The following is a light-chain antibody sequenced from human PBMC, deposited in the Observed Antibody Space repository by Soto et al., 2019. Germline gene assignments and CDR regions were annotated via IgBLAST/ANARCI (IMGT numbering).Light chain of an antibody. V-gene: IGKV1-39*01. J-gene: IGKJ2*01. CDR2: AAS. CDR1: QSISSY. CDR3: QQSYSTPPT. Sequence: DIQMTQSPSSLSASVGDRVTITCRASQSISSYLNWYQQKPGKAPKLLIYAASSLQSGAPSRFSGSGSGTDFTLTISSLQPEDFATYYWQQSYSTPPTFGQGTKLEIK.